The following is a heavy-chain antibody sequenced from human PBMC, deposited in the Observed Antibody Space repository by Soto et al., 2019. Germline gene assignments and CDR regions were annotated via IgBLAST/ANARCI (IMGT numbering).Heavy chain of an antibody. D-gene: IGHD3-22*01. CDR3: ARSVDSSGYHLRMGFDY. CDR2: INHSGST. Sequence: QVQLQQWGAGLLKPSETLSLTCAVYGGSFSGYYWSWIRQPPGKGLEWIGEINHSGSTNYNPSLSSRVTISVATSKNQFSLKLSSVTAADTAVYYCARSVDSSGYHLRMGFDYWGQGTLVTVSS. CDR1: GGSFSGYY. J-gene: IGHJ4*02. V-gene: IGHV4-34*01.